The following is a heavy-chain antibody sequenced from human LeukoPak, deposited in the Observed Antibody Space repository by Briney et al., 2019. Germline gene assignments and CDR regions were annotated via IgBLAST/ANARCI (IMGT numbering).Heavy chain of an antibody. J-gene: IGHJ4*02. D-gene: IGHD3-22*01. V-gene: IGHV3-48*03. Sequence: PGGSLRLSCAASGFTFSSYEMNWVRQAPGKGLEWVSYISSSGSTIYYADSVKGRFTISRDNSKNTLYLQMNSLRAEDTAVYYCARRSYYYDSSGYYVYFDYWGQGTLVTVSS. CDR1: GFTFSSYE. CDR3: ARRSYYYDSSGYYVYFDY. CDR2: ISSSGSTI.